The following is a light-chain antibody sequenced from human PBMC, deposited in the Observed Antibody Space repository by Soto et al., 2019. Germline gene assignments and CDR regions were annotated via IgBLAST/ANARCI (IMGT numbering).Light chain of an antibody. Sequence: QSVLTQPPSASGTPGQRVPISCSGSSSNIGNNIVAWFQKLPGTAPKLLIYRDDQRPSGVPDRFSGSKSGTSASLAISGLQSEDEADYYCASWDDFLNGWVFGGGTKLTVL. CDR1: SSNIGNNI. V-gene: IGLV1-44*01. J-gene: IGLJ3*02. CDR2: RDD. CDR3: ASWDDFLNGWV.